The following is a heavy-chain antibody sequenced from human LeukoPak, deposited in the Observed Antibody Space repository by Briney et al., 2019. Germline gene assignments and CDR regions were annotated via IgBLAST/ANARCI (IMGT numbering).Heavy chain of an antibody. CDR2: IYYRGDT. Sequence: SETLSLTCSVSDDSISSSNYYWGWIRQPPGKGLEWIGTIYYRGDTYYNPSLKSRVTISVDTSKNQFSLNLNSVTAADTAVYYCARRPWPTASGWFDPWGQGTLVTVSS. J-gene: IGHJ5*02. V-gene: IGHV4-39*01. CDR1: DDSISSSNYY. CDR3: ARRPWPTASGWFDP. D-gene: IGHD4-17*01.